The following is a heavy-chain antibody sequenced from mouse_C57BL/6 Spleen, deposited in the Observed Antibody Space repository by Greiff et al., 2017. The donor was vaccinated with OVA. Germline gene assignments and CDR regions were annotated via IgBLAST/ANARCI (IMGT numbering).Heavy chain of an antibody. Sequence: QVQLQQPGAELVMPGASVKLSCKASGYTFTSYWMHWVKQRPGQGLEWIGEIDPSDSYTNYNQKFKGKSTLTVDKSSSTAYMQLSSLTSEDSAVYYCARDLLRGYFDDWGQGTTLTVSS. CDR2: IDPSDSYT. J-gene: IGHJ2*01. V-gene: IGHV1-69*01. CDR3: ARDLLRGYFDD. CDR1: GYTFTSYW. D-gene: IGHD1-1*01.